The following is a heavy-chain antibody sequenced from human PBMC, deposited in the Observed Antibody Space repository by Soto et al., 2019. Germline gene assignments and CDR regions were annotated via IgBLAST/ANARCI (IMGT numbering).Heavy chain of an antibody. Sequence: SLRLSCAASGFTFSDNAMHWIRQAPGKGLEWVAVISYDSVIKKYSSSVKGRFTISRDNSNNTLFLQLNGLRPDDTAIYFCPRVTVEFSRWFDPCGQGTLVPV. J-gene: IGHJ5*02. CDR1: GFTFSDNA. D-gene: IGHD3-16*02. CDR2: ISYDSVIK. CDR3: PRVTVEFSRWFDP. V-gene: IGHV3-30*04.